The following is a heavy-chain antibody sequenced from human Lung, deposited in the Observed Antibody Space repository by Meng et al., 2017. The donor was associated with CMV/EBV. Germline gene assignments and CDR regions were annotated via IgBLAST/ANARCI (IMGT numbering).Heavy chain of an antibody. D-gene: IGHD2-21*02. CDR1: GGSISSSNW. Sequence: QVQLQGAGPGPVKPSGTLSLPCAVSGGSISSSNWWSWVRQPPGKGLEWIGEIYHSGSTNYNPSLKSRVTISVDRSKNQFSLKLSSVTAADTAVYYCARVVTALWGYYFDYWGQGTLVTVSS. J-gene: IGHJ4*02. CDR2: IYHSGST. V-gene: IGHV4-4*02. CDR3: ARVVTALWGYYFDY.